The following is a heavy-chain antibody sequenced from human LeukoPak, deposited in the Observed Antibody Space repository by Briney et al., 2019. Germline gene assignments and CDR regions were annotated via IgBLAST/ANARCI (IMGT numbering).Heavy chain of an antibody. CDR2: ISGSGGST. D-gene: IGHD2-15*01. CDR3: GTIPYSAKSDYYFYYMDV. CDR1: GFTFSSYA. Sequence: GGSLRLSCAASGFTFSSYAMSWVRQAPGKGLEWVSAISGSGGSTYYADSVKGRFTISRDNSKNTLFLQMSLRAEDTAVYYCGTIPYSAKSDYYFYYMDVWGKGTTVTVSS. J-gene: IGHJ6*03. V-gene: IGHV3-23*01.